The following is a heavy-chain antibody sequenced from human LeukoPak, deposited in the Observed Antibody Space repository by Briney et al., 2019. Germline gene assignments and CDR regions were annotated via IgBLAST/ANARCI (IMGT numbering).Heavy chain of an antibody. D-gene: IGHD3-10*01. CDR2: ISYDGSNK. J-gene: IGHJ4*02. CDR1: GFTFSSYA. V-gene: IGHV3-30*18. Sequence: GGSLRLSCAASGFTFSSYAMHWVRQPPVKGLEWVAVISYDGSNKYYADSVKGRFTISRDNSKNTLYLQMNSLRAEDTAVYYCAKDSYGSGSYDDYWGQGTLVTVSS. CDR3: AKDSYGSGSYDDY.